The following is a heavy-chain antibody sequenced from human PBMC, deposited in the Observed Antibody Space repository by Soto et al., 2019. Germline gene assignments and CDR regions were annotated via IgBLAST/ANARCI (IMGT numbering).Heavy chain of an antibody. CDR2: INPATGAA. CDR1: GYPVTAYY. Sequence: QLHLVQSGAVVKKPGASVTVSCSASGYPVTAYYMHWVRQAPGRGLEWMGGINPATGAAKYTQTFQGRVTMTRETATMTVFMELSGLTSEDPAVFYCARGGGVGVAGSAAFDMWGQGTLVTVSS. D-gene: IGHD3-3*01. J-gene: IGHJ3*02. CDR3: ARGGGVGVAGSAAFDM. V-gene: IGHV1-2*02.